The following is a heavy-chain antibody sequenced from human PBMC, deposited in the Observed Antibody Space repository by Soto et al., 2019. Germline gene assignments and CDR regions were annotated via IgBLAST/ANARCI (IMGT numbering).Heavy chain of an antibody. J-gene: IGHJ6*02. V-gene: IGHV3-30*18. CDR3: AKEPEGYCSSTRCYTYHSLDV. D-gene: IGHD2-2*01. CDR2: ISYDGSYK. Sequence: QVHLVESGGGVVQPGRSLRRSCAASGFTFSSYVMHWVRQAPGKGLEWVAVISYDGSYKYYADSVKGRFTISRDNSKHTLYLQMSSLRVEDTAVYYCAKEPEGYCSSTRCYTYHSLDVWGQGTTVTVSS. CDR1: GFTFSSYV.